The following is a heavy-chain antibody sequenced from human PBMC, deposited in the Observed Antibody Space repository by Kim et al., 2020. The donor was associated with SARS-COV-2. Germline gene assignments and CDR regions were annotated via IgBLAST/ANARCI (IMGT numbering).Heavy chain of an antibody. D-gene: IGHD2-15*01. Sequence: RYGPSFQGQVTFSADKSISTAYLQWSSLKASDTAMYYCAREAEFYYGMDVWGQGTTVTVSS. V-gene: IGHV5-51*01. J-gene: IGHJ6*02. CDR3: AREAEFYYGMDV.